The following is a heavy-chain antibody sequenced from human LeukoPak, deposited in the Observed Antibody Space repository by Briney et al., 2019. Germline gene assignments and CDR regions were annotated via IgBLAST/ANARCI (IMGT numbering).Heavy chain of an antibody. J-gene: IGHJ3*02. CDR2: IIPILGIA. D-gene: IGHD3-10*01. CDR3: ARVSGREFQHDAFDI. Sequence: ASVKVSCKASGGTFSSYAISWVRQAPGQGLEWMGRIIPILGIANYAQKFQGRVTITADKSTSTAYMELSSLRSEDTAVYYCARVSGREFQHDAFDIWGQGTMVTVSS. V-gene: IGHV1-69*04. CDR1: GGTFSSYA.